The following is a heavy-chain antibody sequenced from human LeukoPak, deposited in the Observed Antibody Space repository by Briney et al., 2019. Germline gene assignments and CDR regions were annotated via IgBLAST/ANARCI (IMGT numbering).Heavy chain of an antibody. CDR2: ISSSSSYI. V-gene: IGHV3-21*01. Sequence: GGSLRLSCSASGFAFSSYGMTWVRQAPGKGLEWVSSISSSSSYIYYADSVKGRFTISRDNAKNSLYLQMNSLRAEDTAVYYCARADSSGYYSYWGQGTLVTVSS. J-gene: IGHJ4*02. CDR3: ARADSSGYYSY. D-gene: IGHD3-22*01. CDR1: GFAFSSYG.